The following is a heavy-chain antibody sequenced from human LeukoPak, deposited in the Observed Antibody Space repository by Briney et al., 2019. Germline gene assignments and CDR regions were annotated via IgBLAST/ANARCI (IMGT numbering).Heavy chain of an antibody. J-gene: IGHJ5*02. CDR2: IYYSGST. V-gene: IGHV4-39*01. CDR3: ARYPDNIFTFDP. D-gene: IGHD1-14*01. CDR1: GGSISSSSYY. Sequence: SETLSLTCTVSGGSISSSSYYWGWIRQPPGKGLEWIGSIYYSGSTYYNPSLKSRVTISVDTSKNQFSLKLSSVTAEDTAVYYCARYPDNIFTFDPWGQGTLVTVSS.